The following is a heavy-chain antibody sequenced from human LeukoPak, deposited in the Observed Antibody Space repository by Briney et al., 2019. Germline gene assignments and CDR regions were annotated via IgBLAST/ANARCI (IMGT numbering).Heavy chain of an antibody. D-gene: IGHD3-16*02. CDR1: GYSISSGYY. CDR2: INHSGST. Sequence: SETLSLTCTVSGYSISSGYYWGWIRQPPGKGLEWIGEINHSGSTNYNPSLKSRVTISVDTSKNQFSLKLSSATAADTAVYYCARGAGRYDYVWGSYRLAPSWFDPWGQGTLVTVSS. J-gene: IGHJ5*02. CDR3: ARGAGRYDYVWGSYRLAPSWFDP. V-gene: IGHV4-38-2*02.